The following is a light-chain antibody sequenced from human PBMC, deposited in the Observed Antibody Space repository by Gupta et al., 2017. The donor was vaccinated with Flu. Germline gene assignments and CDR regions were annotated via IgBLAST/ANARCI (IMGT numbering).Light chain of an antibody. CDR3: VLYMGSDIWV. Sequence: QTVVTQEPSFSVSPGGTVTPTCGLTSGSVSTSYYPSWYQQTPGQAPRTLIYSTNTPSSGVPDRFSGSILGNKAALTITGAQADDESDYYCVLYMGSDIWVFGGGTKLTVL. J-gene: IGLJ3*02. CDR2: STN. CDR1: SGSVSTSYY. V-gene: IGLV8-61*01.